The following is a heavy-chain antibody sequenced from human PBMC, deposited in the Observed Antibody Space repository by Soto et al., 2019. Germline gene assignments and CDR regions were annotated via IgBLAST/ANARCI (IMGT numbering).Heavy chain of an antibody. CDR1: GGTFSSYT. V-gene: IGHV1-69*02. CDR3: AGAIFDSSGWDTNDY. J-gene: IGHJ4*02. CDR2: IIPILGIA. Sequence: QVQLVQSGAEVKKPGSSVKVSCKASGGTFSSYTISWVRQAPGQGLEWMGRIIPILGIANYAQKFQGRVTITADKSTSTAYMELSSLRSEDTAVYYCAGAIFDSSGWDTNDYWGQGTLDPVSS. D-gene: IGHD6-19*01.